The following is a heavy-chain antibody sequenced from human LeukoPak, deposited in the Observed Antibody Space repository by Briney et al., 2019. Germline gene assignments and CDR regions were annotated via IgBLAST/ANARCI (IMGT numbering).Heavy chain of an antibody. CDR1: GFTFSSYG. CDR2: ISYDGSNK. V-gene: IGHV3-30*18. Sequence: GRSLRLSCAASGFTFSSYGMHWVRQAPGKGLEWVALISYDGSNKYYADSVKGRFTISRDNSKNTLYLQMNSLRAEDTAVYYCAKEVGSRKPGLYYGSGSFLYYFDYWGQGTLVTVSS. CDR3: AKEVGSRKPGLYYGSGSFLYYFDY. J-gene: IGHJ4*02. D-gene: IGHD3-10*01.